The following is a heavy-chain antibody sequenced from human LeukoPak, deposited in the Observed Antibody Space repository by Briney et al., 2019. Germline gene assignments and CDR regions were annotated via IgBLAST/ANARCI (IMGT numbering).Heavy chain of an antibody. CDR2: INTNTGNP. Sequence: ASVKVSCKASGGTFSSYAISWVRQAPGQGLEWMGWINTNTGNPTYAQGFTGRFVFSLDTSVSTAYLQISSLKAEDTAVYYCARVYYYDSSGYPFDYWGQGTLVTVSS. V-gene: IGHV7-4-1*02. CDR1: GGTFSSYA. D-gene: IGHD3-22*01. CDR3: ARVYYYDSSGYPFDY. J-gene: IGHJ4*02.